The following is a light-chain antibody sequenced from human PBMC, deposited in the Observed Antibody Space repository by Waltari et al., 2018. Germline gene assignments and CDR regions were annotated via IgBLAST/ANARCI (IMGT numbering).Light chain of an antibody. CDR2: GAS. CDR1: QSVGDY. CDR3: QHYHGWPLT. J-gene: IGKJ4*01. Sequence: EIVMTQSPATLSVSPGEGATLSCRASQSVGDYLAWYQQKPDQAPRLLIYGASTRATAIPARFSGSGSGTEFTLTISSLQSEDFAVYYCQHYHGWPLTFGGGTRVEIK. V-gene: IGKV3-15*01.